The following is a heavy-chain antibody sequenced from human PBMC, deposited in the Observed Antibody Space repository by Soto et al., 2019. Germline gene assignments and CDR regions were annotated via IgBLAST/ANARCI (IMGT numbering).Heavy chain of an antibody. CDR2: INAGNGNT. CDR3: ARSPGIAVADY. D-gene: IGHD6-19*01. V-gene: IGHV1-3*01. Sequence: ASVKVSCKASGYTSTSYAMHWVRQAPGQRLEWMGWINAGNGNTKYSQKFQGIVTITRDTSASTAYMELSSLRSEDTAAYYCARSPGIAVADYWGQGTLVTVSS. CDR1: GYTSTSYA. J-gene: IGHJ4*02.